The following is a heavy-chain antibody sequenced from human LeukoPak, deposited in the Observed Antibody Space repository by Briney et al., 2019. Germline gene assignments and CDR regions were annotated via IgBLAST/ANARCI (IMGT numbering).Heavy chain of an antibody. Sequence: GGSLRLSCAASGFTFSSYSMNWVRQAPGKGLEWVSTISSSSSYIYYADSVKGRFTISRDNAKNSLYLQMNSLRAEDTAVYYCAREGLGLRLGELSSFDYWGQGTLVTVSS. CDR1: GFTFSSYS. V-gene: IGHV3-21*01. CDR2: ISSSSSYI. CDR3: AREGLGLRLGELSSFDY. J-gene: IGHJ4*02. D-gene: IGHD3-16*02.